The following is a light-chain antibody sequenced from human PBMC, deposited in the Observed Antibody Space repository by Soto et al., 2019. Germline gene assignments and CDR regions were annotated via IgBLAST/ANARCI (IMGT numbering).Light chain of an antibody. Sequence: DLQMTQSPSSLSASVGDRVTITCQASQDISNYLNWYQQKPGKAPKLLIYDASNLETGVPSRFSGSGSGTDFTFTISSLQPEDIATYYCQQFDNLPLTFGGGTKVKIK. CDR3: QQFDNLPLT. CDR2: DAS. J-gene: IGKJ4*01. CDR1: QDISNY. V-gene: IGKV1-33*01.